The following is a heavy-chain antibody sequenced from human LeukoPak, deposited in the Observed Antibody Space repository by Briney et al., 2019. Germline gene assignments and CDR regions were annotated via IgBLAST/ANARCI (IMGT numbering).Heavy chain of an antibody. Sequence: PSETLSLTCTVSGGSISSGGYYWSWIRQHPGKGLEWIGYIYYSGSTYYNPSLKSRVTISVDTSKNQFSLKLSSVTAADTAVYYCARDMVVTAHDAFDIWGQGTMVTVSS. V-gene: IGHV4-31*03. CDR2: IYYSGST. CDR1: GGSISSGGYY. CDR3: ARDMVVTAHDAFDI. J-gene: IGHJ3*02. D-gene: IGHD2-21*02.